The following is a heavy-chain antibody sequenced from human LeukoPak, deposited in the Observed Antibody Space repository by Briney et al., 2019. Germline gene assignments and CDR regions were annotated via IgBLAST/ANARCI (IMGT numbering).Heavy chain of an antibody. J-gene: IGHJ4*02. CDR2: IYYSGST. CDR3: ARAGWDGYNFDY. Sequence: SETLSLTCTVSGGSISSYCWSWIQQPPGKGLEWIGYIYYSGSTNYNASLKSRVTISVDTSKNQFSLKLSSVTAADTAVYYCARAGWDGYNFDYWGQGTLVTVSS. CDR1: GGSISSYC. V-gene: IGHV4-59*01. D-gene: IGHD5-24*01.